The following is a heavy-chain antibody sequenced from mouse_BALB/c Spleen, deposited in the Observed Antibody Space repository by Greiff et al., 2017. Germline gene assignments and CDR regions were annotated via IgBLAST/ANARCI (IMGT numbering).Heavy chain of an antibody. CDR1: GFTFTDYY. V-gene: IGHV7-3*02. J-gene: IGHJ3*01. Sequence: EVKLVESGGGLVQPGGSLRLSCATSGFTFTDYYMSWVRQPPGKALEWLGFIRNKANGYTTEYSASVKGRFTISRDNSQSILYLQMNTLRAEDSATYYCARGIYYDYDGGLAYWGQGTLVTVSA. CDR2: IRNKANGYTT. CDR3: ARGIYYDYDGGLAY. D-gene: IGHD2-4*01.